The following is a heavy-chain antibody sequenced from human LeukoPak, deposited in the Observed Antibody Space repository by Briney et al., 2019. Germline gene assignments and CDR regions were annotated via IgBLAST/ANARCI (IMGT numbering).Heavy chain of an antibody. J-gene: IGHJ4*02. V-gene: IGHV3-74*01. CDR1: GLTFSSFW. D-gene: IGHD2-8*01. Sequence: PGGSLRLSCAASGLTFSSFWMHWVRRAPGKGLEWVARINSDGSTTTYADLVKGRLTISRDNAKNTLYLQMNSLRAEGTAVYYCARGYYSASRIDYWGQGALVTISS. CDR2: INSDGSTT. CDR3: ARGYYSASRIDY.